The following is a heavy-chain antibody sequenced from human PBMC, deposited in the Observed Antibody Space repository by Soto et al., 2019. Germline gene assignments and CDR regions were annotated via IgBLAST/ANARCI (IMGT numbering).Heavy chain of an antibody. D-gene: IGHD3-22*01. Sequence: GGSLRLSCAASGFTFSSYAMSWVRQAPGKGLEWVSAISGSGGSTYYADSVKGRFTISRDNSKNTLYLQMNSLGAEDTAVYYCANSVTMIVVVSQEDAFDIWGQGTMVTVSS. J-gene: IGHJ3*02. V-gene: IGHV3-23*01. CDR3: ANSVTMIVVVSQEDAFDI. CDR1: GFTFSSYA. CDR2: ISGSGGST.